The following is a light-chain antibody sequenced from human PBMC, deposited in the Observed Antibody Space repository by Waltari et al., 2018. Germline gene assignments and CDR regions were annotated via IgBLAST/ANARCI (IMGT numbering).Light chain of an antibody. CDR3: SSYSTSSSLIL. Sequence: QSALSPPASVSGSPGQSITISCTGASSDVAGHDYVSCYQQHPGKAPKLIIRDVNNRPSGVSNRFSGSKSGNTASLTISGLQAEDEADYYCSSYSTSSSLILFGEGTKVTVL. CDR1: SSDVAGHDY. CDR2: DVN. J-gene: IGLJ2*01. V-gene: IGLV2-14*03.